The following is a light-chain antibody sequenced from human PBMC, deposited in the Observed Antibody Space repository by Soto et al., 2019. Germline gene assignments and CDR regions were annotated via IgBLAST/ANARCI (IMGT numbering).Light chain of an antibody. V-gene: IGKV1-5*01. CDR1: ENIFKF. CDR2: AAS. J-gene: IGKJ4*01. Sequence: DILLIQSPATLSASVGDRITITCRASENIFKFLAWYQQRSGSAPNLLIYAASYLEKGVPSRFSGSGSGTEFTLTLDNLQPNDSATYFCQHYHSQSITFGGGTQVDVK. CDR3: QHYHSQSIT.